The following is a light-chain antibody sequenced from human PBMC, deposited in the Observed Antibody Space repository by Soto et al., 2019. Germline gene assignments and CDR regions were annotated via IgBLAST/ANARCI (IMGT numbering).Light chain of an antibody. CDR3: QQYNNWPYT. CDR2: GAS. V-gene: IGKV3-15*01. Sequence: EIVMTQSPATLSVSPGERATLSCRASQSVSSNFAWYQQKPDQAPTLLIYGASSMATGIPARFSGRGSGTEFTLTISSMQSEDFAVYYCQQYNNWPYTFGQGTKLEIK. J-gene: IGKJ2*01. CDR1: QSVSSN.